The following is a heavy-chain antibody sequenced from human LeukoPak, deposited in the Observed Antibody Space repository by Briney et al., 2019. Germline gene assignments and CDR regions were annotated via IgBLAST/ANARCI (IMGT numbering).Heavy chain of an antibody. CDR3: ARAYYYDSSGYYPPDRSNDAFDI. Sequence: SETLSLTCTVSGGSISSSSYYWGWIRQPPGKGLEWIGSIYYSGSTYYNPSLKSRVTISVDTSKNQFSLKLSSVTAADTAVYYCARAYYYDSSGYYPPDRSNDAFDIWGQGTMVTVSS. D-gene: IGHD3-22*01. CDR1: GGSISSSSYY. V-gene: IGHV4-39*07. CDR2: IYYSGST. J-gene: IGHJ3*02.